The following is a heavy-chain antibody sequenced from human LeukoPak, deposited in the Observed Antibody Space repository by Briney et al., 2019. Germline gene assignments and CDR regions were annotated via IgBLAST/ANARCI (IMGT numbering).Heavy chain of an antibody. CDR2: IYYSGST. CDR3: ARSGTRASPFDP. J-gene: IGHJ5*02. D-gene: IGHD2-2*01. V-gene: IGHV4-59*01. Sequence: SETLSLTCTVSGGSISSYYWSWIRQPPGKGLEWIGYIYYSGSTNYNPSLKSRVTISVDTSKNQFSLKLSSVTAADTAVYYGARSGTRASPFDPWGQGTLVTVSS. CDR1: GGSISSYY.